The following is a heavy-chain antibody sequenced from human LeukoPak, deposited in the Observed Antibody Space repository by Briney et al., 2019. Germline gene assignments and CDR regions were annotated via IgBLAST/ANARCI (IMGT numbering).Heavy chain of an antibody. D-gene: IGHD3-3*02. Sequence: ASVKVSCKASGGTFSSYTISWVRQAPGQGLEWMGGIIPIFGTAIYAQKFQGRVTITADKSTITAYMELSSLRSEDTAVYYCARVSPYFDYWGQGTLVTVSS. CDR2: IIPIFGTA. J-gene: IGHJ4*02. V-gene: IGHV1-69*06. CDR3: ARVSPYFDY. CDR1: GGTFSSYT.